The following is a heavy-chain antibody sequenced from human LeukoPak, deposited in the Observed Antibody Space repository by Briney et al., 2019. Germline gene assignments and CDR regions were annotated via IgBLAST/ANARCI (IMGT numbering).Heavy chain of an antibody. J-gene: IGHJ3*02. D-gene: IGHD5-18*01. CDR1: AFTFSSYW. V-gene: IGHV3-7*01. CDR2: IKQDGSEK. CDR3: AREPGYSYGSDAFDI. Sequence: GGSLRLSCAASAFTFSSYWMSWVRQAPGKGLEWVANIKQDGSEKYYVDSVKGRFTISRDNAKNSLYLQMNSLRAEDTAVYYCAREPGYSYGSDAFDIWGQGTMVTVSS.